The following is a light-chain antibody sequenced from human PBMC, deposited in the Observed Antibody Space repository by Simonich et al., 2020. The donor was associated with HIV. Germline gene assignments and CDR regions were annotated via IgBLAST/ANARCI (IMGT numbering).Light chain of an antibody. CDR3: HQYGSSLHT. Sequence: EIVMTQSPATLSVSPGERATLSCRARQSVSSSYLAWYQQKPGLAPRLLIYDASSRATGIPDRFSGSGSGTDFTLTISRLEPEDFAVYYCHQYGSSLHTFGQGTKLEIK. V-gene: IGKV3D-20*01. CDR1: QSVSSSY. J-gene: IGKJ2*01. CDR2: DAS.